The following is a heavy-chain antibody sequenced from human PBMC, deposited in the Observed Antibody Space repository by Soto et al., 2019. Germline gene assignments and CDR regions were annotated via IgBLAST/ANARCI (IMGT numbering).Heavy chain of an antibody. J-gene: IGHJ6*02. CDR1: GFTLSSYS. D-gene: IGHD5-18*01. CDR3: ARDRLGYSYGNSMDV. Sequence: LRLSCAASGFTLSSYSMNWVRQAPGKGLELISYITRSSTTTIYYADSVKGRFTISRDNAKNSLYLQMNSLRDEDTAVYYCARDRLGYSYGNSMDVWGQGTTVTVSS. CDR2: ITRSSTTTI. V-gene: IGHV3-48*02.